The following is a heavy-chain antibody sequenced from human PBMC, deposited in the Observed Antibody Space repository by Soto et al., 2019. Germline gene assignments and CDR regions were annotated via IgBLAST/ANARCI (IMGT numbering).Heavy chain of an antibody. CDR2: ISSSSSYI. CDR1: GFTFSSYS. CDR3: ARDGGSFVWYQLLTDGAFDI. Sequence: KAGGSLRLSCAASGFTFSSYSMNWVRQAPGKGLEWVSSISSSSSYIYYADSVKGRFTISRDNAKNSLYLQMNSLRAEDTAVYYCARDGGSFVWYQLLTDGAFDIWGQGTMVTVSS. J-gene: IGHJ3*02. V-gene: IGHV3-21*01. D-gene: IGHD2-2*01.